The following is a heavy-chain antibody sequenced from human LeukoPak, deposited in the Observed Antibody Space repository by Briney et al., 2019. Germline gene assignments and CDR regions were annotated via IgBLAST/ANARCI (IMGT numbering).Heavy chain of an antibody. Sequence: GASVKVSCKASGYTFTGYYMHWVRQAPGQGLEWMGWINPNSGGTNYAQKFQGRVTMTRDTSISTAYMELSRLRSDDTAVYYCARVYYDFWSGYAEIDYWGQGTLVTVSS. V-gene: IGHV1-2*02. CDR1: GYTFTGYY. CDR3: ARVYYDFWSGYAEIDY. J-gene: IGHJ4*02. D-gene: IGHD3-3*01. CDR2: INPNSGGT.